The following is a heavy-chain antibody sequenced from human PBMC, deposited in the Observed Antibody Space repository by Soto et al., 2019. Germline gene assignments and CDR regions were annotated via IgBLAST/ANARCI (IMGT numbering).Heavy chain of an antibody. CDR1: GFTFSSYA. CDR3: ARGGYCSSTSCYTWGYYYYGMDV. CDR2: ISYDGSNK. V-gene: IGHV3-30-3*01. Sequence: QPGGSLRLSCAASGFTFSSYAMHWVRQAPGKGLEWVAVISYDGSNKYYADSVKGRFTISRDNSKNTLYLQMNSLRAEDTAVYYCARGGYCSSTSCYTWGYYYYGMDVWGQGTTVTVSS. D-gene: IGHD2-2*02. J-gene: IGHJ6*02.